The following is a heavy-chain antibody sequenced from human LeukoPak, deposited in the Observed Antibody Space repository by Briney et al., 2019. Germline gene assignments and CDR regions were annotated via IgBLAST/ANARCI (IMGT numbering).Heavy chain of an antibody. CDR2: VHHSGIT. V-gene: IGHV4-38-2*02. CDR3: ARVGGVSTIVAT. CDR1: GYSIRSVYY. J-gene: IGHJ5*02. D-gene: IGHD5-12*01. Sequence: SETLSLTCTVSGYSIRSVYYWGWIRQPPGKGLEWIGSVHHSGITYYNPSLKSRVTISIDTSKNQFSLKLSSVTAADTAMYYCARVGGVSTIVATWGQGTLVTVSS.